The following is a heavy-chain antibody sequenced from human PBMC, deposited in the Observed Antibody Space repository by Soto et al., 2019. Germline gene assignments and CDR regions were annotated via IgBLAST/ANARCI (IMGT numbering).Heavy chain of an antibody. J-gene: IGHJ6*02. Sequence: LSLTCTVSDGSISSYYWSWIRQPAGKGLEWIGRIYTSGSTNYNPSLKSRVTMSVDTSKNQFSLKLSSVTAADTAVYYCASLVGATDYGMDVWGQGTTVTVSS. CDR2: IYTSGST. CDR3: ASLVGATDYGMDV. CDR1: DGSISSYY. V-gene: IGHV4-4*07. D-gene: IGHD1-26*01.